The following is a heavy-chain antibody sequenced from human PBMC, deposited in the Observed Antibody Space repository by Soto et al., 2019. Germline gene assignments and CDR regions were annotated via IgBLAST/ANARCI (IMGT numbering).Heavy chain of an antibody. CDR2: IYSGGST. CDR3: AREEGSGYYFDH. Sequence: EVQLVESGGGLVQPGGSLRLCYAASRFTVSGYYMSWVRQAPGKGLEWVSVIYSGGSTYYADSIQGRFTFSRDISKNTLFLQMNSLRAEDTDMYYCAREEGSGYYFDHWGQGTLVTVSS. CDR1: RFTVSGYY. V-gene: IGHV3-66*01. J-gene: IGHJ4*02.